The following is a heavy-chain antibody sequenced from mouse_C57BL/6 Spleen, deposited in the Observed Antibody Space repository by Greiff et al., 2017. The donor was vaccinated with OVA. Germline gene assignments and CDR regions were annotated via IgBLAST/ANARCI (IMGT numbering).Heavy chain of an antibody. D-gene: IGHD1-1*01. CDR1: GYTFTDYY. J-gene: IGHJ4*01. Sequence: VQLQQSGAELVRPGASVKLSCKASGYTFTDYYINWVKQRPGQGLEWIARIYPGSGNTYYNEKFKGKATLTAEKSSSTAYMQLSSLTSEDSAVYFCARGYYGHYAMDYWGQGTSVTVSS. CDR2: IYPGSGNT. CDR3: ARGYYGHYAMDY. V-gene: IGHV1-76*01.